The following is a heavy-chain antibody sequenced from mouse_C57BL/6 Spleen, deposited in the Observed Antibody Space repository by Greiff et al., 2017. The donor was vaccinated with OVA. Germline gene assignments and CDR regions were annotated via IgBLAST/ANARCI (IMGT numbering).Heavy chain of an antibody. V-gene: IGHV3-6*01. CDR1: GYSITSGYY. Sequence: EVQLQESGPGLVKPSQSLSLTCSVTGYSITSGYYWNWIRQFPGNKLEWMGYISYDGSNNYNPSLKNRISITRDTSKNQFFLKLNSVTTEDTATYYCARGFYHYGSSSYYFDYWGQGTTLTVSS. D-gene: IGHD1-1*01. CDR3: ARGFYHYGSSSYYFDY. CDR2: ISYDGSN. J-gene: IGHJ2*01.